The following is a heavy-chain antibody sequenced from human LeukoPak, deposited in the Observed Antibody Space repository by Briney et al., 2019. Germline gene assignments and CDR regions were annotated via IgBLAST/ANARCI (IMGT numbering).Heavy chain of an antibody. J-gene: IGHJ6*03. Sequence: GASVKVSCKASGGTFSSYTISWVRQAPGQGLEWMGRIIPILGIANYAQKFQGRVTITADKSTSTAYMELSSLRSEDTAVYYCARDSRLAIVPPSYYYYMDVWGKGTTVTVSS. CDR2: IIPILGIA. V-gene: IGHV1-69*04. CDR3: ARDSRLAIVPPSYYYYMDV. CDR1: GGTFSSYT. D-gene: IGHD2-2*01.